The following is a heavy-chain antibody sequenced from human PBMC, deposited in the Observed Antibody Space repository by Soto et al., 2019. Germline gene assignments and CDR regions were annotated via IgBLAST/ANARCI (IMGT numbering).Heavy chain of an antibody. V-gene: IGHV4-39*01. Sequence: SETLSLTCTVSGGSISGSSYSWGWIRQPPGKGLEWIGNIFYSGTTYYNPSLKSRVTISVDTSKNQFSLKLRSVTAADTAVYYCESSESYDQSNYWGQGTLVTVSS. CDR3: ESSESYDQSNY. CDR2: IFYSGTT. D-gene: IGHD3-10*01. CDR1: GGSISGSSYS. J-gene: IGHJ4*02.